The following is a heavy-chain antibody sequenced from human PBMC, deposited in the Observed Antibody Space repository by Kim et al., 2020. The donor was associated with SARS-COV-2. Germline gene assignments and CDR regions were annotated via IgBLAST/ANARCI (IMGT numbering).Heavy chain of an antibody. V-gene: IGHV3-7*01. Sequence: GGSLRLSCAASTFIFTNYWMNWVRQAPGKGLEWVASVSRSGDEKYYVDSVKGRFTIFRDNDRDSLFLQMDSLRDEDTAVYYCARCSGVSGCRLPIGAFDIWRERTTDIVSP. D-gene: IGHD6-19*01. CDR3: ARCSGVSGCRLPIGAFDI. J-gene: IGHJ3*02. CDR1: TFIFTNYW. CDR2: VSRSGDEK.